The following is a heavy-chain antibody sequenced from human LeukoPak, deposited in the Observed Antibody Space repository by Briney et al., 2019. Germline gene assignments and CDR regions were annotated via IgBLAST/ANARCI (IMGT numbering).Heavy chain of an antibody. Sequence: ASVKVSCKASGYTFTDYGVTWVRQAPGQGLEWMGWINAYNGNTNYAQKVQGRVTMTTDTFTSTAYMELRSLRSDDTAVYYCARSHSMVVVGLAAIRYNWFDPWGQGTLVTVSS. CDR3: ARSHSMVVVGLAAIRYNWFDP. CDR1: GYTFTDYG. J-gene: IGHJ5*02. V-gene: IGHV1-18*01. D-gene: IGHD2-2*01. CDR2: INAYNGNT.